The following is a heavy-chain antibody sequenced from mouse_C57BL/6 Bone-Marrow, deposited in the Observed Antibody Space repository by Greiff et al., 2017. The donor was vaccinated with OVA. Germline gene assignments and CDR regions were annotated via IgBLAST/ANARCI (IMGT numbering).Heavy chain of an antibody. CDR2: INYDGSST. Sequence: VESEGGLVQPGSSMKLSCTASGFTFSDYYMAWVRQVPEKGLEWVANINYDGSSTYYLDSLKSRFIISRDNAKNILYLQMSSLKSEDTATYYCAREGDYFDYWGQGTTLTVSS. V-gene: IGHV5-16*01. J-gene: IGHJ2*01. CDR1: GFTFSDYY. CDR3: AREGDYFDY.